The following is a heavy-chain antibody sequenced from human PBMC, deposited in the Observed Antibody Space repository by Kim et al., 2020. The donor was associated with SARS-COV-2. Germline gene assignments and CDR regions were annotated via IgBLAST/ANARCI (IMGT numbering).Heavy chain of an antibody. J-gene: IGHJ4*02. V-gene: IGHV3-30*18. Sequence: GGSLRLSCAASGFTFSSYGMHWVRQAPGKGLEWVAVISYDGSNKYYADSVKGRFTISRDNSKNTLYLQMNSLRAEDTAVYYCAKDRGYYYDSSGYYFGDYWGQGTLVTVSS. D-gene: IGHD3-22*01. CDR1: GFTFSSYG. CDR3: AKDRGYYYDSSGYYFGDY. CDR2: ISYDGSNK.